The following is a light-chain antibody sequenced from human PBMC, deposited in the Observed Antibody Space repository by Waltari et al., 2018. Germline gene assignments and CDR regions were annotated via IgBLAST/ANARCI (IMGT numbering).Light chain of an antibody. CDR3: STWDDSLNDVL. J-gene: IGLJ2*01. CDR2: LDD. CDR1: RSNIGSNT. Sequence: QSVLTQPPSTSGTPGERVTISCSGGRSNIGSNTVDWYKQVPGTAPQLLIYLDDQRTSGVPDRFSASKSGTSASLAISGLQSGDEADYYCSTWDDSLNDVLVGGGTRVTVL. V-gene: IGLV1-44*01.